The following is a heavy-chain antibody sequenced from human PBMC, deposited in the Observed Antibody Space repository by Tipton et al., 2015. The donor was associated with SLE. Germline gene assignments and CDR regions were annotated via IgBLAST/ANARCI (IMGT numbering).Heavy chain of an antibody. D-gene: IGHD2-15*01. CDR1: GGSFSGYY. CDR3: ARVRGGYGYYFDY. Sequence: TLSLTCTVYGGSFSGYYWSWIRQPPGKGLEWIGYIYYTGSTKYNPSLKSRVTMSVDTSKNQFSLKLSSVTAADTAVYYCARVRGGYGYYFDYWGQGTLVTVSS. J-gene: IGHJ4*02. CDR2: IYYTGST. V-gene: IGHV4-59*08.